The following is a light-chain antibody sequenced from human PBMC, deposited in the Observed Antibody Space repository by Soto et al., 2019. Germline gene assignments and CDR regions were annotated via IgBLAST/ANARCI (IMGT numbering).Light chain of an antibody. Sequence: AILMTQSPSSLSASVGDTVTITCRASQGVGNDLGWYQQKPGKAPKLLLYHVSTLHSGVSSRFSGSGSGTYFTLTISSLQPEDFATYYCLQDNSNPLTFGGGTKVAIK. CDR2: HVS. CDR3: LQDNSNPLT. CDR1: QGVGND. V-gene: IGKV1-6*01. J-gene: IGKJ4*01.